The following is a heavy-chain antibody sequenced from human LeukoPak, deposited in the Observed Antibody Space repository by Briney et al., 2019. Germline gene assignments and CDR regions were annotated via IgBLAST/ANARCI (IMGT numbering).Heavy chain of an antibody. CDR2: INSDGNST. D-gene: IGHD3-3*01. V-gene: IGHV3-74*01. CDR3: ARGPPGGLRFLDWNSPLDY. J-gene: IGHJ4*02. Sequence: PGGSLRLSCAASGFTFSSYWMHWVRQAPGKGLVWVSRINSDGNSTNYADSVKGRFTISRDNAKNTLYLQMNSLRADDTAVYYCARGPPGGLRFLDWNSPLDYWGQGALVTVSS. CDR1: GFTFSSYW.